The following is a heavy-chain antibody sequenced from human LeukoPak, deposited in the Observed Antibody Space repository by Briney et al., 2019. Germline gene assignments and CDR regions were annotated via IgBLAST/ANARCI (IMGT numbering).Heavy chain of an antibody. V-gene: IGHV3-23*01. D-gene: IGHD5-18*01. Sequence: GGSLRLSCAASGFTFSSYAMSWVRQAPGKGLEWVSAISGSGGSTYYADSVKGRFTISRDNSKNTLYLQMSSLRAEDTAVYYCAKRGSNPVDTAMAYYFDYWGQGTLVTVSS. CDR1: GFTFSSYA. CDR2: ISGSGGST. J-gene: IGHJ4*02. CDR3: AKRGSNPVDTAMAYYFDY.